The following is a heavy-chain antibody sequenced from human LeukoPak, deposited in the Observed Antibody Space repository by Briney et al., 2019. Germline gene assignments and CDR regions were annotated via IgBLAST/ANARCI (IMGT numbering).Heavy chain of an antibody. J-gene: IGHJ4*02. D-gene: IGHD3-10*01. CDR3: ARDSFGHDNDFDY. CDR1: GYTFTNYF. V-gene: IGHV1-2*02. Sequence: AAVKVSCKASGYTFTNYFLHWLRLAPGQGLEWMGWINSNSGGTHYAQKFQGRVTMTRDTSINTAYMEVSRLRSDDTAVYYCARDSFGHDNDFDYWGQGTLVTVSS. CDR2: INSNSGGT.